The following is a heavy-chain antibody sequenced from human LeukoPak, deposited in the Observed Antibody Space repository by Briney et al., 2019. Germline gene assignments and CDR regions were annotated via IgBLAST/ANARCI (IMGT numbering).Heavy chain of an antibody. J-gene: IGHJ4*02. CDR1: GGSVSSGGHY. Sequence: SETLSLTCNVSGGSVSSGGHYWSWIRQHPDKDLEWIGYIYYSGSTYYNPSLKSRVTISVDTSKNQFSLKLSSVTAADTAVYYCASAYCSGGSCYGSVLALDYWGQGTLVTVSS. CDR3: ASAYCSGGSCYGSVLALDY. D-gene: IGHD2-15*01. CDR2: IYYSGST. V-gene: IGHV4-31*03.